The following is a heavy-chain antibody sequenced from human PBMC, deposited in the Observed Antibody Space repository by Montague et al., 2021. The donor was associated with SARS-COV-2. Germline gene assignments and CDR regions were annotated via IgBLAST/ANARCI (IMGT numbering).Heavy chain of an antibody. CDR3: ARHALRSCISANCPPVGAIDF. J-gene: IGHJ4*02. CDR1: GGSISSAYFY. Sequence: SETLSLTCTVSGGSISSAYFYWGWIRQPPGKGPEWIGTIYDDGKTYYNSSLSSRVSLSTDTSNNHFSLELNSVTTSDTTVYYCARHALRSCISANCPPVGAIDFWGQGILVTVSS. CDR2: IYDDGKT. V-gene: IGHV4-39*01. D-gene: IGHD2-2*01.